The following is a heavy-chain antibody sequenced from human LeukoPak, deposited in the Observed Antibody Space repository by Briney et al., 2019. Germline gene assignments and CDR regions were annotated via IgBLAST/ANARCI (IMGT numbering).Heavy chain of an antibody. CDR2: IYYSGST. V-gene: IGHV4-39*07. D-gene: IGHD6-13*01. CDR3: ARVGVWYNAFDI. J-gene: IGHJ3*02. CDR1: SGSISSSSYY. Sequence: PSETLSLTCTVSSGSISSSSYYWAWIRQPPGKGLECIGSIYYSGSTSYNPSLKSRVTISVDTSKNQFSLKLSSVTAADTAVYYCARVGVWYNAFDIWGQGTMVTVSS.